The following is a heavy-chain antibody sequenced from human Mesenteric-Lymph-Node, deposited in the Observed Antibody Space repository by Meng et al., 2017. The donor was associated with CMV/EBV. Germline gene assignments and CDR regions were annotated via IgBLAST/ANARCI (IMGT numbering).Heavy chain of an antibody. V-gene: IGHV1-8*03. CDR1: GYTFTSYD. CDR2: MNPNSGNT. Sequence: ASVKVSCKASGYTFTSYDINWVRQATGQGLEWMGWMNPNSGNTGYAQKFQGRVTITRNTSISTAYMELSSLTSEDTAVYYCARVSFPSRQDLVDEGYYGMDVWGQGTTVTVSS. J-gene: IGHJ6*02. D-gene: IGHD2-8*02. CDR3: ARVSFPSRQDLVDEGYYGMDV.